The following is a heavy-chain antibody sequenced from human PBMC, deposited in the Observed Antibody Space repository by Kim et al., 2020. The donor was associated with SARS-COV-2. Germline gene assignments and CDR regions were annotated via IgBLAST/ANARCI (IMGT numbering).Heavy chain of an antibody. J-gene: IGHJ4*02. CDR2: ISPYNGDT. CDR3: ARGTWTMVRGLILTATSHFDF. Sequence: ASVKVSCKTSGYIFTSYDISWVRQAPGQGLEWLGYISPYNGDTNYAQKLQGRVTMATDTSTTTVYMEMWNLRSDDTAVYYCARGTWTMVRGLILTATSHFDFWGQGTLVTVSS. V-gene: IGHV1-18*04. D-gene: IGHD3-10*01. CDR1: GYIFTSYD.